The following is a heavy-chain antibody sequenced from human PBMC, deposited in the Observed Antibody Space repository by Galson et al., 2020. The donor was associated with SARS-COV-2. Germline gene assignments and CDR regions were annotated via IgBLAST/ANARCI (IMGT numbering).Heavy chain of an antibody. Sequence: GESLKISCVASGFTFSSYAMSWVRQAPGKGLEWVSALSGSGGGTYYADSVKGRFTISRDNSRNSLYLHLNNLRADDTAVYYCAKDAGGPVTAEWYYCDDWGQGTLVTVAS. D-gene: IGHD7-27*01. CDR3: AKDAGGPVTAEWYYCDD. CDR1: GFTFSSYA. V-gene: IGHV3-23*01. J-gene: IGHJ4*02. CDR2: LSGSGGGT.